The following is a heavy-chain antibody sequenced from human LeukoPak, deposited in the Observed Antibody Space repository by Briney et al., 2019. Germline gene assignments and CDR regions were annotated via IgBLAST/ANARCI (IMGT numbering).Heavy chain of an antibody. CDR3: ARDLSYYFDY. J-gene: IGHJ4*02. Sequence: ASVRVSCKASGYTFTGYYMHWVRQAPGQGLEWMGRINPNSGGTNYAQKFQGRVTMTRDTSISTAYMELSGLRSDDTAVYYCARDLSYYFDYWGQGTLVTVSS. CDR2: INPNSGGT. D-gene: IGHD1-26*01. CDR1: GYTFTGYY. V-gene: IGHV1-2*06.